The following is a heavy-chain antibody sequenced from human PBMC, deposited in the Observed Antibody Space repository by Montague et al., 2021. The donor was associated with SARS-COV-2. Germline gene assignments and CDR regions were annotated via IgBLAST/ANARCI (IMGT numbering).Heavy chain of an antibody. CDR1: GGSISRYS. CDR3: ARVGRGSSWYGVAFDI. CDR2: IYNSGST. V-gene: IGHV4-59*07. D-gene: IGHD6-13*01. Sequence: SDTLSLTCTVPGGSISRYSWTWIRQPPGKGLEWIGYIYNSGSTNYNPSLTSRVTISVDTSKNQFSLKPSSVAAADTAVYYCARVGRGSSWYGVAFDIWGQGTMVTVSS. J-gene: IGHJ3*02.